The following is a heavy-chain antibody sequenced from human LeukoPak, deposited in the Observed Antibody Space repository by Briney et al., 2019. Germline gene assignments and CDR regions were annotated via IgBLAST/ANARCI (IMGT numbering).Heavy chain of an antibody. CDR3: AKELGVGATVSYAFDI. V-gene: IGHV3-23*01. Sequence: PGGSLRLSCAASGFTFSSCAMSWVRQAPGKGLEWVSAISGSGGSTYYADSVKGRFTISRDNSKNTLYLQMNSLRAEDTAVYYCAKELGVGATVSYAFDIWGQGTMVTVSS. D-gene: IGHD1-26*01. CDR2: ISGSGGST. CDR1: GFTFSSCA. J-gene: IGHJ3*02.